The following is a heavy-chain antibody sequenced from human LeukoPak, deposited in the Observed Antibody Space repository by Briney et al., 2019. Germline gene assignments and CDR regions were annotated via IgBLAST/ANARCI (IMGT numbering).Heavy chain of an antibody. CDR3: ARGGYSSGWYLRDY. J-gene: IGHJ4*02. CDR2: ISYDGSNK. Sequence: GGSLRLSCAASGFTFSSYAMHWVRQAPGKGLEWVAVISYDGSNKYYADSVKGRFTISRDNSKNTLYLQMNSLRAEDTAVYYCARGGYSSGWYLRDYWGQGTLVTVSS. V-gene: IGHV3-30-3*01. D-gene: IGHD6-19*01. CDR1: GFTFSSYA.